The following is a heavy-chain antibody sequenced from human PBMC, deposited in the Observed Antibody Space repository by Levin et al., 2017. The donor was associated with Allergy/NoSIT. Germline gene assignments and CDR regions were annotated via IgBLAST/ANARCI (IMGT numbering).Heavy chain of an antibody. CDR3: ARDRLGRFLRNYWYFDR. CDR2: IWYDGSNK. V-gene: IGHV3-33*01. CDR1: GFTFSSYG. Sequence: PGGSLRLSCAASGFTFSSYGMHWVRQAPGKGLEWVAVIWYDGSNKYYADSVKGRFTISRDNSKNTLYLQMNSLRAEDTAVYYCARDRLGRFLRNYWYFDRWGRGTLVTVSS. J-gene: IGHJ2*01. D-gene: IGHD6-25*01.